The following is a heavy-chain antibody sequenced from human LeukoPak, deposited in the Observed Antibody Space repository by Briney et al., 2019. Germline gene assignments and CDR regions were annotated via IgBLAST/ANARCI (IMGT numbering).Heavy chain of an antibody. CDR2: ISYDGSNK. D-gene: IGHD2-2*01. J-gene: IGHJ4*02. Sequence: PGGSLRLSCAASGFTFSSYAMHWVRQAPGKGLEWVAVISYDGSNKYYADSVKDRFTISRDNAKNTLYLQMNSLRTEDTAVYYCAKAIPVVVPAAHDYWGQGSLVTVSS. V-gene: IGHV3-30-3*01. CDR1: GFTFSSYA. CDR3: AKAIPVVVPAAHDY.